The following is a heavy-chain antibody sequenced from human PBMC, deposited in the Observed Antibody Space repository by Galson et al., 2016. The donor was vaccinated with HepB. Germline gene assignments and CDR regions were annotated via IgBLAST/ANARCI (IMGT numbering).Heavy chain of an antibody. CDR1: GFTFTRYA. J-gene: IGHJ6*03. Sequence: SLRLSCAASGFTFTRYAMNWVRQDLGRGLEWISYIGSSGATMLYADSVKGRFTISRDNAKNSLYLQMNSLKAEDTAIYYCASLWFRDFRTHYSYMDVWGKGTTVTVSS. CDR2: IGSSGATM. CDR3: ASLWFRDFRTHYSYMDV. V-gene: IGHV3-48*01. D-gene: IGHD3-10*01.